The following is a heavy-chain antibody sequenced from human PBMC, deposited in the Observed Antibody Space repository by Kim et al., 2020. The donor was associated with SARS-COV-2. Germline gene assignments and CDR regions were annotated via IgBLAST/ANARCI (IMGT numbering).Heavy chain of an antibody. CDR3: TTDHEYYYGSGDNWFDP. CDR1: GFTFSNAW. D-gene: IGHD3-10*01. CDR2: IKSKTDGGTT. J-gene: IGHJ5*02. Sequence: GGSLRLSCAASGFTFSNAWMSWVRQAPGKGLEWVGRIKSKTDGGTTDYAAPVKGRFTISRDDSKNTLYLQMNSLKTEDTAVYYCTTDHEYYYGSGDNWFDPWGQGTLVTVSS. V-gene: IGHV3-15*01.